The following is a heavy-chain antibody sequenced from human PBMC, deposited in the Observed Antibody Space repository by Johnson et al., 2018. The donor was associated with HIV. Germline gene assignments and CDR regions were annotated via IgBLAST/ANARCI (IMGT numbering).Heavy chain of an antibody. CDR2: ISYDGSNK. CDR3: AKDATLQDGTGAFDI. D-gene: IGHD1-1*01. Sequence: QVQLVESGGGVVQPGRSLRLSCAASGFSFSSYGMHWVRQATGKGLEWVAVISYDGSNKYYAASVKGRFTISRDNSKNTLYLQMNSLRAEDTAVYYCAKDATLQDGTGAFDIWGQGTMVTVSS. CDR1: GFSFSSYG. V-gene: IGHV3-30*19. J-gene: IGHJ3*02.